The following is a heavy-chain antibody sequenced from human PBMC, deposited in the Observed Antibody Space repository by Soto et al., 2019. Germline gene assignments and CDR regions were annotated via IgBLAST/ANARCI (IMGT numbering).Heavy chain of an antibody. Sequence: GGSLRLSCAASGFTFSSYWMSWVRQAPGKGLEWVANIKQNGSEKYYVDSVKGRFTISRDNAKNSLYLQMNSLRAEDTAVYYCASGPVYCSGGSCYLRFDYWGQGTLVTVSS. J-gene: IGHJ4*02. CDR1: GFTFSSYW. CDR3: ASGPVYCSGGSCYLRFDY. D-gene: IGHD2-15*01. V-gene: IGHV3-7*05. CDR2: IKQNGSEK.